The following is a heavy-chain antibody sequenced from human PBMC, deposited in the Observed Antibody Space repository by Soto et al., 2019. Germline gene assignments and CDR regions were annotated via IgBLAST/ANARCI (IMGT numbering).Heavy chain of an antibody. CDR3: ARESHDILTGPPWVWYFDL. J-gene: IGHJ2*01. V-gene: IGHV4-34*01. Sequence: QGQLQQWGAGPLRPVETLSLTCGVSGGSFSGYYWAWIRQSPGKGLEWIGEINDRGSINYKPSLKSRVSISVDTSKNHYSLNLRSVTAADTAVYYCARESHDILTGPPWVWYFDLWGRGTLVTVSS. CDR1: GGSFSGYY. CDR2: INDRGSI. D-gene: IGHD3-9*01.